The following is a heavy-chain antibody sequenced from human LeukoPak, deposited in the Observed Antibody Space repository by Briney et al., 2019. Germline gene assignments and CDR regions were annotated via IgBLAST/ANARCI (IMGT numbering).Heavy chain of an antibody. CDR2: IIPIFGTA. Sequence: ALVKVSCKATGGTFSSYAISWVRQAPGQGLEWMGGIIPIFGTANYAQKFQGRVTITADESTSTAYMELSSLRSEDTAVYYCAIGPLYRFLEWLSHYYFDYWGQGTLVTVSS. CDR3: AIGPLYRFLEWLSHYYFDY. J-gene: IGHJ4*02. CDR1: GGTFSSYA. D-gene: IGHD3-3*01. V-gene: IGHV1-69*13.